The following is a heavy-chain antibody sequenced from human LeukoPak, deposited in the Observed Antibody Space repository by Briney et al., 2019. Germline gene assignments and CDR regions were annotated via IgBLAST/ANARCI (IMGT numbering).Heavy chain of an antibody. CDR3: ARHYYDSSGYPFDY. CDR2: IYYSGST. Sequence: SETLSLTCTVSGGSISSSSYYWGWIRQPPGKGLEWIGSIYYSGSTYYNPSLKSRVTISVDTSKNQSSLKLSSVTAADTAVYYCARHYYDSSGYPFDYWGQGTLVTVSS. V-gene: IGHV4-39*01. D-gene: IGHD3-22*01. J-gene: IGHJ4*02. CDR1: GGSISSSSYY.